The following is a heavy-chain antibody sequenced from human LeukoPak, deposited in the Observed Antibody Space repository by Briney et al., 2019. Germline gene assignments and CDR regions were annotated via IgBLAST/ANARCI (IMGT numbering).Heavy chain of an antibody. V-gene: IGHV3-48*04. CDR3: ATDLRSYGSGSYYNVGIDY. D-gene: IGHD3-10*01. CDR2: SSTI. J-gene: IGHJ4*02. Sequence: SSTIYYADSVKGRFTISRDNAKNSLYLQMNSLKAEDTAVYYCATDLRSYGSGSYYNVGIDYWGQGTLVTVSS.